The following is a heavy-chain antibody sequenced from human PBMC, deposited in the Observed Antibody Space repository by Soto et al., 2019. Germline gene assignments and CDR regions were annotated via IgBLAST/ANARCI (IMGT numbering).Heavy chain of an antibody. CDR1: GSTFSSYG. CDR2: ISYDGSNK. V-gene: IGHV3-30*18. CDR3: AKGSLYDGDAFDI. J-gene: IGHJ3*02. Sequence: PGGSLRLSCAASGSTFSSYGMHWVRQAPGKGLEWVAVISYDGSNKYYADSVKGRFTISRDNSKNTLYLQMNSLGAEDTAVYYCAKGSLYDGDAFDIWGQGTMVTVS. D-gene: IGHD3-22*01.